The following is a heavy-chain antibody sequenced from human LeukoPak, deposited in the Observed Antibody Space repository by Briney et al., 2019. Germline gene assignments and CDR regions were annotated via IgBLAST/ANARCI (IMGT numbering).Heavy chain of an antibody. CDR2: NNSGDRR. V-gene: IGHV3-53*01. CDR1: GFTVSSNY. J-gene: IGHJ4*02. CDR3: ARGWYNFDY. D-gene: IGHD6-19*01. Sequence: GGSLRLSCAASGFTVSSNYMSWVRQAPGKGLEWVSGINNSGDRRFYADSVKGRFTISRDNSKNTLYLQMNSLRAEDTAVYYCARGWYNFDYWGQGTRVTVSS.